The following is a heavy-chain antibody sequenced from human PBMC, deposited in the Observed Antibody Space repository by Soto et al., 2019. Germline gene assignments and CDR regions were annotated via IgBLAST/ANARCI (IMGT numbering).Heavy chain of an antibody. D-gene: IGHD3-10*01. CDR3: ARSDGSGSRAFDY. Sequence: QVHLVQSGVEVKKPGSSVKVSCKASGDTFSSYTINWVRQAPGLGLEWMGRVIPMLSMSNYALKFQGRVTMTADRXTNTAYMELSSLRSEDTATYYCARSDGSGSRAFDYWGQGALVTVSS. V-gene: IGHV1-69*02. CDR2: VIPMLSMS. J-gene: IGHJ4*02. CDR1: GDTFSSYT.